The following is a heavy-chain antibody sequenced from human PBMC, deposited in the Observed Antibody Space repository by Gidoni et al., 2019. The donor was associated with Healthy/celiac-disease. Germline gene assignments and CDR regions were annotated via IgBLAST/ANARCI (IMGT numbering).Heavy chain of an antibody. CDR2: ISSSSSYI. V-gene: IGHV3-21*01. CDR1: GFTFSSYS. Sequence: EVQLLESGGGLVKPGGSLRLSCAASGFTFSSYSMNWVRQAPGKGLEWVSSISSSSSYIYYADSVKGRFTISRDNAKNSLYLQMNSLRAEDTAVYYCARDLIRYFDWQLAGFDYWGQGTLVTVSS. J-gene: IGHJ4*02. CDR3: ARDLIRYFDWQLAGFDY. D-gene: IGHD3-9*01.